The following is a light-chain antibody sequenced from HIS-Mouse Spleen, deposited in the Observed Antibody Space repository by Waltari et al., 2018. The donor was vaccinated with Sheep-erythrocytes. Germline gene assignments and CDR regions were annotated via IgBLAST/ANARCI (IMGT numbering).Light chain of an antibody. Sequence: SYELTQPPSVSVSPGQTASIPCSGDKLGDNYACWYQQKPGQAPVLVIYQDRKRPTGIPERFSGSNSGDTATLTVSGTQAMDEADYYCQAWDSSIVVFGGGTKLTVL. J-gene: IGLJ2*01. CDR3: QAWDSSIVV. CDR1: KLGDNY. CDR2: QDR. V-gene: IGLV3-1*01.